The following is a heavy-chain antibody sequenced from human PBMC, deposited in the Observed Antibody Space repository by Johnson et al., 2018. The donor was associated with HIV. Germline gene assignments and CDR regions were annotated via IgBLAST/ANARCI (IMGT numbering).Heavy chain of an antibody. CDR3: ARSVGYCSGGSCSPDAFDI. V-gene: IGHV3-30-3*01. CDR1: GFTFSSYA. Sequence: QMQLVESGGGVVQPGRSLRLSCAASGFTFSSYAMHWVRQAPGKGLEWVAVISYDGSNKYYADSVKGRFTISRDNSKNTLYLQMNSLRAGDTAVYYCARSVGYCSGGSCSPDAFDIWGQGTMVTVSS. D-gene: IGHD2-15*01. J-gene: IGHJ3*02. CDR2: ISYDGSNK.